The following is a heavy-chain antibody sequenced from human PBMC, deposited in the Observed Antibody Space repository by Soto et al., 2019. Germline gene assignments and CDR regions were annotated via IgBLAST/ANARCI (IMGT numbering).Heavy chain of an antibody. J-gene: IGHJ6*02. D-gene: IGHD5-18*01. CDR2: ISAYNGNT. V-gene: IGHV1-18*01. CDR1: GYTFTSYG. Sequence: EASVKVSCKASGYTFTSYGISWVRQAPGQGLEWMGWISAYNGNTNYAQKLQGRVTMTTDTPTSTAYMELRSLRSDDTAVYYCARDWGTAMVTPYYYYGMDVWGQGTTVTVSS. CDR3: ARDWGTAMVTPYYYYGMDV.